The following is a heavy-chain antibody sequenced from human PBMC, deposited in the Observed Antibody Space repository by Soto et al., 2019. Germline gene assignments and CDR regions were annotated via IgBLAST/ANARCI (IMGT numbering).Heavy chain of an antibody. D-gene: IGHD3-22*01. CDR3: ARDYYDSSGYYGLNWFDP. CDR1: GYTFTSYD. V-gene: IGHV1-8*01. J-gene: IGHJ5*02. CDR2: MNPNSGNT. Sequence: ASVKVSCKASGYTFTSYDINWVRQATGQGLEWMGWMNPNSGNTGYAQKFQGRVTMTRNTPISTAYMELSSLRSEDTAVYYCARDYYDSSGYYGLNWFDPWGQGTLVTVSS.